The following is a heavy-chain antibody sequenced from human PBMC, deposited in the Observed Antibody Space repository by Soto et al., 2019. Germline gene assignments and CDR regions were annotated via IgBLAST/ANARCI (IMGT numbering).Heavy chain of an antibody. CDR1: GFSLSTSGGG. V-gene: IGHV2-5*01. CDR2: IDWNDDK. Sequence: QITLKESGPTLVNPTQPLTLTCTFSGFSLSTSGGGVGWIRQPPGKALEWLALIDWNDDKRYSPSLKSRLTITKDTSKNQVVLTMTNMDPVDTATYYCAHRRDGYDETDTSRYYYYYYGMDVWGQGTTVTVSS. CDR3: AHRRDGYDETDTSRYYYYYYGMDV. D-gene: IGHD5-12*01. J-gene: IGHJ6*02.